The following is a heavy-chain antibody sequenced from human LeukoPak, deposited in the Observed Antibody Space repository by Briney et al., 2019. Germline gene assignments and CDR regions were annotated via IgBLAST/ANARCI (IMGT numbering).Heavy chain of an antibody. Sequence: SETLSLTCAVSAYSISSGYDWGWIRQPPGKGLEGIGSIYHSGSTYYNPSLKSRVTISVDTSKDQFSLKLSSVTALDTDMYYCARKFDFRSGHHYYFDYWGQRTLVTVSS. V-gene: IGHV4-38-2*01. J-gene: IGHJ4*01. CDR1: AYSISSGYD. CDR2: IYHSGST. D-gene: IGHD3-3*01. CDR3: ARKFDFRSGHHYYFDY.